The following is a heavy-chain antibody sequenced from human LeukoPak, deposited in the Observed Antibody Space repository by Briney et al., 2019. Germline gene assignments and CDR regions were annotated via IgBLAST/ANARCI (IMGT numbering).Heavy chain of an antibody. J-gene: IGHJ5*02. CDR1: GGSISSSSYY. Sequence: SETLSLTCTVSGGSISSSSYYWGWIRQPPGKGLEWIGSIYHSGSTYYNPSLKSRVTISVDTSKNQFSLKLSSVTAADTAAYYCARGYSSGWYYWFDPWGQGTLVTVSS. V-gene: IGHV4-39*07. CDR2: IYHSGST. D-gene: IGHD6-19*01. CDR3: ARGYSSGWYYWFDP.